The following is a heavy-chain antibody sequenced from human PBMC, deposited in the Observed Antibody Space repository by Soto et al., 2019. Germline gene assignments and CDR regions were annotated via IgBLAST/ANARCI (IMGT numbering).Heavy chain of an antibody. CDR2: IIPIFGTA. D-gene: IGHD7-27*01. CDR3: GGESLGGFDP. V-gene: IGHV1-69*13. CDR1: GGTFSSYA. J-gene: IGHJ5*02. Sequence: GASVKVSCKASGGTFSSYAISWVRQAPGQGLEWMGGIIPIFGTANYAQKFQGRVTITADESTSTAYMELSSLRSEDTAVYYCGGESLGGFDPWGQGTLVTVSS.